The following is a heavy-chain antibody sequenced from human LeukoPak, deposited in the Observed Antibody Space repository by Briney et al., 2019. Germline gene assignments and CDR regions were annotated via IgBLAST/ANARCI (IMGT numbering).Heavy chain of an antibody. D-gene: IGHD6-13*01. CDR1: GFTVSSNY. J-gene: IGHJ4*02. Sequence: GGSLRLSCAASGFTVSSNYMSWVRQAPGKGLEWVSVIYSGGSTYYADSVKGRSTISRDNSKNTLYLQMNSLRAEDTAVYYCARAIAAAVFFDYWGQGTLVTVSS. V-gene: IGHV3-66*01. CDR3: ARAIAAAVFFDY. CDR2: IYSGGST.